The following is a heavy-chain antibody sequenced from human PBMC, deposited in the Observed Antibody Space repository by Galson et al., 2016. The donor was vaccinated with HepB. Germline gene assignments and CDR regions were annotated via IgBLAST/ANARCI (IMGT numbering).Heavy chain of an antibody. CDR3: ATSAEYSRGWYRY. J-gene: IGHJ1*01. CDR1: GDTLRNYV. Sequence: SVKVSCKVSGDTLRNYVISWVRQAPGQGLEWMGGLIPMFGAANYAQKFQGRVTITADESTKTDYMELSGLRSEDTAVYYRATSAEYSRGWYRYWGQGTPVTVSS. CDR2: LIPMFGAA. D-gene: IGHD6-19*01. V-gene: IGHV1-69*13.